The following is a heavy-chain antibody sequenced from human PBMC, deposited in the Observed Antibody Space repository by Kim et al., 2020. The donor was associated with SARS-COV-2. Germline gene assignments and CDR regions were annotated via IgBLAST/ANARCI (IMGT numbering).Heavy chain of an antibody. CDR3: ARGPAGYGPRTGSEFDY. CDR2: ISYDGSNK. CDR1: GFTFSSYG. J-gene: IGHJ4*02. Sequence: GGSLRLSCAASGFTFSSYGMHWVRQAPGKGLEWVAVISYDGSNKYYADSVKGRFTISRDNSKNTLYLQMNSLRAEDTAVYYCARGPAGYGPRTGSEFDYWGQGTLVTVSS. D-gene: IGHD1-1*01. V-gene: IGHV3-33*05.